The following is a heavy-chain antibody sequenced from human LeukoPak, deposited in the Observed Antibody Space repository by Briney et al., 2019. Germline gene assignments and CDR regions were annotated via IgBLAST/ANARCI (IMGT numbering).Heavy chain of an antibody. V-gene: IGHV4-31*11. J-gene: IGHJ4*02. CDR3: AREREGDYYFDY. CDR2: IYYSGNT. CDR1: GGSINSGGYY. Sequence: SETLSLTCGVSGGSINSGGYYWSWIRQHPGKGLEWIGYIYYSGNTFHNPSLESRVTISVDTSKNQLSLKLTSVTAADTAVYYCAREREGDYYFDYWGPGALVTVSS. D-gene: IGHD3-16*01.